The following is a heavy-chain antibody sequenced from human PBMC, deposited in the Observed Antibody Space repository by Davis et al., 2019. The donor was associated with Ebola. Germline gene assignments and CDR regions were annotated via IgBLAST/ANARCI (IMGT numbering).Heavy chain of an antibody. D-gene: IGHD1-26*01. CDR2: IKSKTDGGTT. V-gene: IGHV3-15*01. CDR3: IRHSGSQWF. Sequence: GESLKIPCAASGFTFSTAWMTWVRQAPGKGLEWVGRIKSKTDGGTTDYAAPVQGRFTISRDDSRNTLYLRINSLKTEDTAVYYCIRHSGSQWFWGQGTLVTVSS. J-gene: IGHJ4*02. CDR1: GFTFSTAW.